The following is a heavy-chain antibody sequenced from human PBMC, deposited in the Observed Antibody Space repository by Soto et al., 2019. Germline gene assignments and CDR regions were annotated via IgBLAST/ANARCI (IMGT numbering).Heavy chain of an antibody. CDR1: GFTFSSYA. J-gene: IGHJ6*02. CDR3: AKDPRRGMDV. CDR2: ISGSGGST. Sequence: PGGSLRLSYAASGFTFSSYAVSWVRQAPGKGLEWVSAISGSGGSTYYADSVKGRFTISRDNSKNTLYLQMNSLRAEDTAVYYCAKDPRRGMDVWGQGTTVTVSS. V-gene: IGHV3-23*01.